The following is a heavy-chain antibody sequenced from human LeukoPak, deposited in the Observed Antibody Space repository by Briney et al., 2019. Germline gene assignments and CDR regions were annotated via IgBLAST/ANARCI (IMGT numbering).Heavy chain of an antibody. D-gene: IGHD5-24*01. CDR3: ARDKMRDGYNYYFDY. Sequence: SETLSLTCTVSGGSISSHYWSWIRQPPGKGLEWIGYIYYSGSTNYNPSLKSRVTISVDTSKNQFSLKLSSVTAADRAVYYCARDKMRDGYNYYFDYWGQGTLVTVSS. V-gene: IGHV4-59*11. CDR1: GGSISSHY. CDR2: IYYSGST. J-gene: IGHJ4*02.